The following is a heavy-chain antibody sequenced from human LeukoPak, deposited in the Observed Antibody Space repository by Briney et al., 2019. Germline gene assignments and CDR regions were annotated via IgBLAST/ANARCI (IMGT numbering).Heavy chain of an antibody. J-gene: IGHJ4*02. CDR1: GFTFSSYS. V-gene: IGHV3-48*01. CDR3: VATLSADFDY. Sequence: GGSLRLSCAVSGFTFSSYSMNWVRQVPGKGLEWVSYISSFSSTIYYADSVKGRFTISRDNAKNSLYLQMNSLRAEDTAVYYCVATLSADFDYWGQGTLVTVSS. CDR2: ISSFSSTI.